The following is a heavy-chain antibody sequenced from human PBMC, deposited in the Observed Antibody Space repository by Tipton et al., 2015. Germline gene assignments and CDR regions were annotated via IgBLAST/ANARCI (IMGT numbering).Heavy chain of an antibody. CDR3: AIFTDGVYDSFDS. D-gene: IGHD5/OR15-5a*01. V-gene: IGHV5-51*01. CDR1: GYSFSTYW. CDR2: IYPGDSDT. J-gene: IGHJ4*02. Sequence: QLVQSGAEAKKPGESLKISCKGSGYSFSTYWIGWVRQMPGKGLEWMGVIYPGDSDTRYSLSFQGQVTISADKSISTAYLQWGSLKASDTAMYYCAIFTDGVYDSFDSWGQGTLATVSS.